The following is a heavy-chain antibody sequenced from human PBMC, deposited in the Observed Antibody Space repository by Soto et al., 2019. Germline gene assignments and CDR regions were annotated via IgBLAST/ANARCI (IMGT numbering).Heavy chain of an antibody. J-gene: IGHJ4*02. CDR3: AKPTYWSGGSCYWAFDY. Sequence: QVQLVESGGGVVQPGRSLRLSCAASGFTFSSYGMHWVRQAPGKGLEWVAVISYDGSNKYYADSVKGRFTISRDNSKNTLYLQMNSLRAEDTAVYYCAKPTYWSGGSCYWAFDYWGQGTLVTVSS. CDR2: ISYDGSNK. D-gene: IGHD2-15*01. CDR1: GFTFSSYG. V-gene: IGHV3-30*18.